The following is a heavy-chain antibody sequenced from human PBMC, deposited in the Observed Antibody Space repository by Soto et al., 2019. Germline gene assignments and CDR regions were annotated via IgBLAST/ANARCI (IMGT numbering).Heavy chain of an antibody. D-gene: IGHD2-8*01. CDR2: IYHSGST. CDR1: GGSISSGGYC. J-gene: IGHJ4*02. V-gene: IGHV4-30-2*01. CDR3: ARGYCTNGVCPLFDY. Sequence: PSETLSLTCAVSGGSISSGGYCWSWIRQPPGKGLEWIGYIYHSGSTYYNPSLKSRVTISVDRSKNQFSLKLSSVTAADTAVYYCARGYCTNGVCPLFDYWGQGTLVTVSS.